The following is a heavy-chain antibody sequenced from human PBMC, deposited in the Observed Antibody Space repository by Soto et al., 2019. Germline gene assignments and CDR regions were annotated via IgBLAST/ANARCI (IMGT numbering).Heavy chain of an antibody. J-gene: IGHJ6*03. CDR1: GFTFSSYS. Sequence: EVQLVESGGGLVKPGGSLRLSCAASGFTFSSYSMNWVRQAPGKGLEWVSSISSSSSYIYYADSVKGRFTISRDNAKNSLYLQMNSRRAEDTAVYYCARDPLYYYGSGSRYYYYMDVWGKGTTVTVSS. V-gene: IGHV3-21*01. D-gene: IGHD3-10*01. CDR2: ISSSSSYI. CDR3: ARDPLYYYGSGSRYYYYMDV.